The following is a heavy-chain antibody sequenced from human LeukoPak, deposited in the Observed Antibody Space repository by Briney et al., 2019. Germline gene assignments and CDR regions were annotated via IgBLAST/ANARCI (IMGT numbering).Heavy chain of an antibody. CDR1: GDSFNSYY. CDR2: IYNSGST. Sequence: PLETLSLTCTVSGDSFNSYYWSWIRQPAGKGLEWIGLIYNSGSTNYNPSLKSRVTMSVDASKNQFSLKLSSVTAADTAVYYCARDFDSWGQGTLVTVSS. V-gene: IGHV4-4*07. J-gene: IGHJ4*02. CDR3: ARDFDS.